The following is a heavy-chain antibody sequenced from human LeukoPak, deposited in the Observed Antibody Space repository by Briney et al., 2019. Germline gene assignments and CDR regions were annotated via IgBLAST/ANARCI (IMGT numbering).Heavy chain of an antibody. V-gene: IGHV3-21*01. J-gene: IGHJ4*02. CDR3: ARVDLRYLGY. CDR2: ISSSSSYI. CDR1: GFTFSSYS. Sequence: GGSLRLSCAASGFTFSSYSMNWVRQAPGKGLEWVSSISSSSSYIYYADSVKGRFTISRDNAKNSLYLQMSSLRAEDTAVYYCARVDLRYLGYWGQGTLVTVSS. D-gene: IGHD3-9*01.